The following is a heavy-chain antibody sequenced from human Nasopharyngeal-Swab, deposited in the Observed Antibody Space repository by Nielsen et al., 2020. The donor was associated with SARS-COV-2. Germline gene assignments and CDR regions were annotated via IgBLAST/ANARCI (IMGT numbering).Heavy chain of an antibody. J-gene: IGHJ4*02. CDR2: INPDGNTI. D-gene: IGHD2/OR15-2a*01. CDR3: TRDTFGPTDS. V-gene: IGHV3-74*01. CDR1: GFSLSSYW. Sequence: GGSLRLSCAASGFSLSSYWMHWVRQAPGKVLSWVSRINPDGNTINYADSVKGRFTISRDTAKNTLYLQMSSLRVEDTAVYYCTRDTFGPTDSWGQGTLVTVSS.